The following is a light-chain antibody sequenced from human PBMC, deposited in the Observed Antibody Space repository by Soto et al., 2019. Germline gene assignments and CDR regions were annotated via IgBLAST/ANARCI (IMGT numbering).Light chain of an antibody. CDR2: SAS. CDR3: QQSGDSPPWT. CDR1: QSVTSNY. Sequence: EIVLTQSPGTLSLSPGERATLSCRASQSVTSNYLAWYQQKPGQTPRLLIYSASSRATGIPDRFSGSGSGTDFILTISSLEPEDFAVYYCQQSGDSPPWTFGQGTKVEIK. V-gene: IGKV3-20*01. J-gene: IGKJ1*01.